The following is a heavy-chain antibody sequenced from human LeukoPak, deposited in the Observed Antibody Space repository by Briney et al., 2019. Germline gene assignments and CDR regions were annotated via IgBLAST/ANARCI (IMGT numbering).Heavy chain of an antibody. D-gene: IGHD2-2*01. V-gene: IGHV4-4*07. CDR3: ARGQYHLLYWYFDL. Sequence: PSETLSLTCTVSGGSISSYYWSWIRQPAGKGLEWIGRIYSSGSTNYSPSLKRRVTMSVDTSKNQFSLKLSSVTAADTAVYYCARGQYHLLYWYFDLWGRGTLVTVSS. CDR2: IYSSGST. CDR1: GGSISSYY. J-gene: IGHJ2*01.